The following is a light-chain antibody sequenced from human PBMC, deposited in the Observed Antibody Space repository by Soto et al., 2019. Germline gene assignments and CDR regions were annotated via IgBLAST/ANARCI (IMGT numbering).Light chain of an antibody. CDR1: QSISSY. Sequence: DIQMTQSPSSLSASVGDRVTITCRASQSISSYLNWYQQKPGKAPKLLIYAASSLQSGVSSRFSGSGSGTEFTLTISSLQPEDFAIYYCQQSYSTPYIFGQGTKLEIK. V-gene: IGKV1-39*01. CDR2: AAS. CDR3: QQSYSTPYI. J-gene: IGKJ2*01.